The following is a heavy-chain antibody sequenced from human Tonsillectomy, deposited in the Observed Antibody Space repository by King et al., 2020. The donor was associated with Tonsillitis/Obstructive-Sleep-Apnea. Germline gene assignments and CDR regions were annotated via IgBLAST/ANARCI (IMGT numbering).Heavy chain of an antibody. D-gene: IGHD2-21*01. CDR1: GFNLSDYY. J-gene: IGHJ4*02. V-gene: IGHV3-11*05. CDR2: ISLGSTYT. Sequence: VQLVESGGGLVKPGGSLRLSCVASGFNLSDYYMSWIRQAPGKGLEWLSYISLGSTYTDYADSVMGRFTISRDNAKNSLYLQMNSLRAEDTAVYSCASDSFMGGGEDFWGQGTLVTVSS. CDR3: ASDSFMGGGEDF.